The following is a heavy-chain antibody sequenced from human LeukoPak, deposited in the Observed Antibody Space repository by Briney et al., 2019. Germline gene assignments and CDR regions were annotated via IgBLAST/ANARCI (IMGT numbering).Heavy chain of an antibody. Sequence: SETLSLTCTVSGGSMYSYYWSWIRRPPGKGLEWIGYIFYSGSTTYNPSLKSRVTISVDTSKNQFSLHLTSGTAADTAVYYCARRGDAYKYYFDYWGQGTLVTVSS. J-gene: IGHJ4*02. CDR2: IFYSGST. CDR3: ARRGDAYKYYFDY. D-gene: IGHD5-24*01. CDR1: GGSMYSYY. V-gene: IGHV4-59*08.